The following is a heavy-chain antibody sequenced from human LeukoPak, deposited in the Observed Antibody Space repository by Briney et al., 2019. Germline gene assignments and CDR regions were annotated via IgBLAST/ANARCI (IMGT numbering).Heavy chain of an antibody. CDR1: GFTFSGYA. V-gene: IGHV3-23*01. Sequence: GGSLRLSCAASGFTFSGYAMSWVRQAPGKGLEWVSLITGSGATTYYADSVRGRFTVSRDNSKNTLYLQMNSLRAEDTAVYFCAKGDCGGTCLLIDIWGQGTLVTVSS. J-gene: IGHJ4*02. D-gene: IGHD2-15*01. CDR2: ITGSGATT. CDR3: AKGDCGGTCLLIDI.